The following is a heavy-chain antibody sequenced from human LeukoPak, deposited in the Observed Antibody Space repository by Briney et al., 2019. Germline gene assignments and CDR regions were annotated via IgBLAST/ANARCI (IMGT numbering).Heavy chain of an antibody. V-gene: IGHV3-33*01. CDR1: GFIFSSYG. CDR3: ARGHLYGDNREASYSYHYGLDV. D-gene: IGHD4-23*01. J-gene: IGHJ6*02. Sequence: PGGSLRLSCEASGFIFSSYGMHWVRQAPGKGLEWVAVIWYDGSYKYHVDSVKGRFTISRDNSKNTLYLQMNSLRVNDTAVYYCARGHLYGDNREASYSYHYGLDVWGQGTTVTVSS. CDR2: IWYDGSYK.